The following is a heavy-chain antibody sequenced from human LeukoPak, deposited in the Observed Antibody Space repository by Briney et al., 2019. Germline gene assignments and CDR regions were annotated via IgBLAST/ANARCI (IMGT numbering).Heavy chain of an antibody. J-gene: IGHJ4*02. CDR2: ISSNGGSI. CDR3: ARVATRWELISTHFDY. V-gene: IGHV3-64*01. D-gene: IGHD4-23*01. CDR1: GFTFSSYT. Sequence: GGSLRLSCAASGFTFSSYTMHWVRQAPGKGLEYVSAISSNGGSIFYANSVKGRFTISRDNSKNTLYLQMGSLRDEDMAVYYCARVATRWELISTHFDYWGQGTLVTVSS.